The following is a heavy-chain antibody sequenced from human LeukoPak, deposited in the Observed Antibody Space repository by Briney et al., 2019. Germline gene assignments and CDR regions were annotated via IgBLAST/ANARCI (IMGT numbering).Heavy chain of an antibody. J-gene: IGHJ4*02. CDR2: IYYSGST. D-gene: IGHD3-22*01. CDR1: GGSMSPYH. V-gene: IGHV4-59*01. Sequence: SETLSLTCTVSGGSMSPYHWGWIRQPPGKGLEWTGYIYYSGSTNYNPSLNSRVTISVDTSKNQFSLKLSSVTAADTAVYYCARYYYDSSGYPGYFDYWGQGTLVTVSS. CDR3: ARYYYDSSGYPGYFDY.